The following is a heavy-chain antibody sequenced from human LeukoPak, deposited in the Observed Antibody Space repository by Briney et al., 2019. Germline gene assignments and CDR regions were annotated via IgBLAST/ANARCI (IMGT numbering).Heavy chain of an antibody. CDR1: GFSFSRYG. Sequence: GRSLRLSCAASGFSFSRYGMHWVRQAPGKGLGWVASIWYDGSSKYYTDSVKGRFTISRDNSKNTLYLQMNSLRAEDTAVYYCARDLYSSSSGFLDYWGQGTLVTVSS. V-gene: IGHV3-33*01. D-gene: IGHD6-6*01. CDR2: IWYDGSSK. J-gene: IGHJ4*02. CDR3: ARDLYSSSSGFLDY.